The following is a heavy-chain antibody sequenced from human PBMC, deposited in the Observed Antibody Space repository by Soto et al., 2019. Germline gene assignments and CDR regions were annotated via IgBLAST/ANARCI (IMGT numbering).Heavy chain of an antibody. D-gene: IGHD3-16*01. CDR1: GDSFSSDSYY. CDR2: ISHSGST. CDR3: AREGGVLRLSNWLDP. V-gene: IGHV4-61*01. J-gene: IGHJ5*02. Sequence: QLQLQESGPGLVKPSETLSLTCTVSGDSFSSDSYYCSWIRQPPGKRLEWIGYISHSGSTSYNPSLQSRVSMSLDTSKNQFFLELSSVTAADTAIYYCAREGGVLRLSNWLDPWGQGTLVTVSA.